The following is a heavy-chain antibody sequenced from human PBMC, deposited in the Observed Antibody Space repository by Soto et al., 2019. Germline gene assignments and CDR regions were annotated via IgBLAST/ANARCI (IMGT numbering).Heavy chain of an antibody. Sequence: PSVKVSCKASGGTFSNYAIGWVRQAPGQGLEWMGGIVPIFGTANYAQKFQGRVTITADESMSTAYMELRSLRSDDTAVYYCATSYDSGFDPWGQGTLVSVSS. CDR3: ATSYDSGFDP. V-gene: IGHV1-69*13. CDR2: IVPIFGTA. J-gene: IGHJ5*02. D-gene: IGHD5-12*01. CDR1: GGTFSNYA.